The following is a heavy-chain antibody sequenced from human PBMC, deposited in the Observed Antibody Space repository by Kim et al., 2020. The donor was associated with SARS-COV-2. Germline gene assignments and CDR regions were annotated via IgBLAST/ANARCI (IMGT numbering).Heavy chain of an antibody. D-gene: IGHD1-7*01. Sequence: YADSVKGRFTISRDNSKNTLYLQMSSLRAEDTAVYYCVKDEGELELLLDYWGQGTLVTVSS. CDR3: VKDEGELELLLDY. V-gene: IGHV3-64D*06. J-gene: IGHJ4*02.